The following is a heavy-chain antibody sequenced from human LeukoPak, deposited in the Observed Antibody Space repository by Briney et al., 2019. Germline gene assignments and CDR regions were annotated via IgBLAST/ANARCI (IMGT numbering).Heavy chain of an antibody. J-gene: IGHJ4*02. Sequence: SVKVSCKASGGTFSSYAISWVRQAPGQGLEWMGGIIPIFGTANYAQNFQSRVTMTSDTSTTTAYMELSSLNSDDTAVYYCATLVSGINYWGQGTLVTVSS. CDR3: ATLVSGINY. CDR2: IIPIFGTA. V-gene: IGHV1-69*05. D-gene: IGHD1-20*01. CDR1: GGTFSSYA.